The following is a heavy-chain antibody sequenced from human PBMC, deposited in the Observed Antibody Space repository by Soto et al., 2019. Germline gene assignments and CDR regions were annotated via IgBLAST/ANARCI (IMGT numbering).Heavy chain of an antibody. CDR1: GGSFSGYY. J-gene: IGHJ5*02. Sequence: PSETLSLTCAVYGGSFSGYYWSWIRQPPGKGLEWIGEINHSGSTNYNPSLKSRVTISVDTSKNQFSLKLSSVTAADTAVYYCARERPDGARLDPWGKGTLVTVS. CDR3: ARERPDGARLDP. V-gene: IGHV4-34*01. CDR2: INHSGST. D-gene: IGHD6-6*01.